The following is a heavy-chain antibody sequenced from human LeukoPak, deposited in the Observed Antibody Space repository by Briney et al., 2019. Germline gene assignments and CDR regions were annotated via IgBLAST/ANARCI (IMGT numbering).Heavy chain of an antibody. J-gene: IGHJ4*02. CDR3: ARDCTSCLDY. CDR1: GITFSSYW. V-gene: IGHV3-7*01. CDR2: IKQDGSEK. D-gene: IGHD2-2*01. Sequence: PGGSLRLSCAASGITFSSYWMSWVRQAPGKGLEWVANIKQDGSEKYHVDSVKGRFTISRDNAKNSLYLQMNSLRAEDTAVYYCARDCTSCLDYWGQGTLVTVSS.